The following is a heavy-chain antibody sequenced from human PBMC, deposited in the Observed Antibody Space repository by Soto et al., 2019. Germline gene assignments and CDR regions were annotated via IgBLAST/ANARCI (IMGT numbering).Heavy chain of an antibody. CDR3: ARAGEVPFNWFDP. V-gene: IGHV3-23*01. CDR2: IGGRGVDT. D-gene: IGHD6-19*01. J-gene: IGHJ5*02. CDR1: GFTFSNYA. Sequence: EVQLLESGGGLVQPGGSLRLSCAASGFTFSNYAMSWVRQAPGKGLEWVSGIGGRGVDTYYADSVKGRFTISRDNSKNTLFLQTNSLRDEDTAVYYCARAGEVPFNWFDPWGQGTLVIVSS.